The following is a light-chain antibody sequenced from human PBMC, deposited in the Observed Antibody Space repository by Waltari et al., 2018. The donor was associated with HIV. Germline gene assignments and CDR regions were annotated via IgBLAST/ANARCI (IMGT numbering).Light chain of an antibody. Sequence: DIVMTQSPDSLTVSLGERATINCKSSQSVLYSSNNKNYLAWYQQKPGQPPNLLIYWASTREAGVPDRFSGKGSGTDFTLTISTLQAEDVAVYYCQQYYSSPLTFGGGTKVEIK. V-gene: IGKV4-1*01. CDR1: QSVLYSSNNKNY. CDR2: WAS. J-gene: IGKJ4*01. CDR3: QQYYSSPLT.